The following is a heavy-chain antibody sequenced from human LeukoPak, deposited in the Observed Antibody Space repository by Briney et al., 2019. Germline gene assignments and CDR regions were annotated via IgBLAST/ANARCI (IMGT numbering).Heavy chain of an antibody. Sequence: RASVKVSCKASGGTFTNYAISWVRQAPGQGLEWMGGIIPIFGATNYAQKLQGRVTITTVESTSTAYMELSSLRSEDTAVYYCARVGVPATISDWFDPWGQGTLVTVSS. CDR1: GGTFTNYA. J-gene: IGHJ5*02. CDR2: IIPIFGAT. D-gene: IGHD2-2*02. V-gene: IGHV1-69*05. CDR3: ARVGVPATISDWFDP.